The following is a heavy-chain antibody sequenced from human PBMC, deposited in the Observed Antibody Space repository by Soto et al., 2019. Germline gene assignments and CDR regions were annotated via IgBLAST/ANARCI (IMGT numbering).Heavy chain of an antibody. CDR2: VYYTGFA. CDR1: GGSLTSYY. J-gene: IGHJ4*02. CDR3: ARRIVSTATFDY. V-gene: IGHV4-59*08. Sequence: QVQLQESGPGLVKPSETLSLTCTVSGGSLTSYYWSWIRQPPGKGLEWIGFVYYTGFARYNPSLKSRVSISVETSKNQFSLKLTSVSAADTAIYYCARRIVSTATFDYWGQGTRVTVSS. D-gene: IGHD5-12*01.